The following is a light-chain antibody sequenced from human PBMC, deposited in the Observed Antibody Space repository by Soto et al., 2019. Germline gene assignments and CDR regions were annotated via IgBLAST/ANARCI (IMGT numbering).Light chain of an antibody. CDR1: QSVSSSY. Sequence: EIVLTQSPGTLSLSPGERATLSCRASQSVSSSYLAWYQQKPGQAPRLLIYGASSRATGIPDRFSGSGSGTDFTLTISRLEPEDFAVFYCYQYGSSPPTFGQGTKVEIK. CDR2: GAS. V-gene: IGKV3-20*01. CDR3: YQYGSSPPT. J-gene: IGKJ1*01.